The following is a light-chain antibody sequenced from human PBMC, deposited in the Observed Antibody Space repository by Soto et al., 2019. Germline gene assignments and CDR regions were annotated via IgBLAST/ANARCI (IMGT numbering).Light chain of an antibody. CDR1: SGDVGSYDY. CDR2: EVS. CDR3: SSYTSRDTGV. Sequence: QSPRRQPASVSVTPGQSITISCTGTSGDVGSYDYVSWYQQHPGKAPKLMIYEVSNRPSGVSDRFSGSKSGNTASLTISGLQAEDEADYYCSSYTSRDTGVFATGTKVTVL. J-gene: IGLJ1*01. V-gene: IGLV2-14*01.